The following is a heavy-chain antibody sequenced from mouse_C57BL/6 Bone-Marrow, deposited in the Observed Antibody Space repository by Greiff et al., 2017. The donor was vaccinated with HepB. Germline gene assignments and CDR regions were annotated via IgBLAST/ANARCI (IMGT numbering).Heavy chain of an antibody. CDR2: FHPYNDDT. D-gene: IGHD2-1*01. Sequence: VKLMESGAELVKPGASVKMSCKASGYTFTTYPIEWMKQNHGKSLEWIGNFHPYNDDTKYNEKFKGKATLTVEKSSSTVYLELSRLTSDDSAVYYCARRVYGNYDWYFDVWGTGTTVTVSS. V-gene: IGHV1-47*01. J-gene: IGHJ1*03. CDR3: ARRVYGNYDWYFDV. CDR1: GYTFTTYP.